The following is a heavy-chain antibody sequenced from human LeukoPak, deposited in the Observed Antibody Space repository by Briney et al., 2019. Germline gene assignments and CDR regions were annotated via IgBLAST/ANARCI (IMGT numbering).Heavy chain of an antibody. Sequence: PSETLSLTCTVSGGSISSGGYYWSWIRQHPGKGLGWIGYIYYSGSTYYNPSLKSRVTISVDTSKNQFSLKLSSVTAADTAVYYCATGRYSGYDLGPHGPYWGQGTLVTVSS. J-gene: IGHJ4*02. CDR3: ATGRYSGYDLGPHGPY. CDR1: GGSISSGGYY. V-gene: IGHV4-31*03. D-gene: IGHD5-12*01. CDR2: IYYSGST.